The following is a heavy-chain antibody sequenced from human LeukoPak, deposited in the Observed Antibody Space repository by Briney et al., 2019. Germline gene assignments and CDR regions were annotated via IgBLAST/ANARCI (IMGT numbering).Heavy chain of an antibody. CDR3: ARDSLLSSWFGVLDWFDP. CDR1: GGSISSGGYS. CDR2: IYHSGST. Sequence: PSETLSLTCAVSGGSISSGGYSWSWIRQPPGKGLEWIGSIYHSGSTYYNPSLKSRVTISVDTSKNQFSLKLSSVTAADTAVYYCARDSLLSSWFGVLDWFDPWGQGTLVTVSS. D-gene: IGHD3-10*01. V-gene: IGHV4-30-2*03. J-gene: IGHJ5*02.